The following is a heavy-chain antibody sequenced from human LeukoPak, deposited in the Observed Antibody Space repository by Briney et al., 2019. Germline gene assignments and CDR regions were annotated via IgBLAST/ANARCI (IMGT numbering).Heavy chain of an antibody. J-gene: IGHJ4*02. V-gene: IGHV3-53*01. CDR3: ASTSDFWSGYYLDY. CDR1: GFSVSTNY. Sequence: GGSLRLSCAAAGFSVSTNYMTWVRQALGKGLAWVSLIYSGGSIYYADSVKDRFTISRDNSKNTLYLQMNSLRAEDTAIYYCASTSDFWSGYYLDYWGQGTLVTVSS. CDR2: IYSGGSI. D-gene: IGHD3-3*01.